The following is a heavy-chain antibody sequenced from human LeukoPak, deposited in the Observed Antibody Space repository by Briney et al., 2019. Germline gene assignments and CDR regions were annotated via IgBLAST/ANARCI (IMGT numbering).Heavy chain of an antibody. Sequence: ASVKVSCXASGYTFTGYYMHWVRQAHGQGLEWMGRINPNSGGTNYAQKFQGRVTMTRDTSISTAYMELSRLRSDDTAVYYCALSGSYYGYYYMDVWGKGTTVTVSS. CDR2: INPNSGGT. CDR1: GYTFTGYY. V-gene: IGHV1-2*06. CDR3: ALSGSYYGYYYMDV. J-gene: IGHJ6*03. D-gene: IGHD1-26*01.